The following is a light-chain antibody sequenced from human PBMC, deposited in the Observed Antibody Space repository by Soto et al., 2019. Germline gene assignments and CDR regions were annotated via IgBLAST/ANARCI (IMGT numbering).Light chain of an antibody. CDR3: QQYNSYWYT. CDR1: QSISNW. Sequence: DIQMTQSPSTLSASVGDRVTITCRASQSISNWLAWYQQKPGKAPKILIYKASTLESGVPSRFSGSGSGTEFTLTISSLQPDDFATYFCQQYNSYWYTFGQGTKLDIK. CDR2: KAS. V-gene: IGKV1-5*03. J-gene: IGKJ2*01.